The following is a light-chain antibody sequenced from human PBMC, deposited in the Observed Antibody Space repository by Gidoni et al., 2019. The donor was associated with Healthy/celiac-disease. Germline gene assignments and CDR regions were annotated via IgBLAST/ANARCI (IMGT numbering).Light chain of an antibody. V-gene: IGKV1-39*01. J-gene: IGKJ5*01. Sequence: DVQTNKSPSSLSASVGDRFTITCRASQSISSYLNWYQQEPGQAPQLLIYSASSLQSGAPSRFSGSGSGTDFTPTISSRQPDEFATYYCQQSYSTPFTFGQGTRLEIK. CDR1: QSISSY. CDR3: QQSYSTPFT. CDR2: SAS.